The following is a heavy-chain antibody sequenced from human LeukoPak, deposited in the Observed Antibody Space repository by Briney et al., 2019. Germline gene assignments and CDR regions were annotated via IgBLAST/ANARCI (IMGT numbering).Heavy chain of an antibody. D-gene: IGHD3-22*01. CDR2: IYYSGST. Sequence: SETLSLTCTVSGGSISSGDYYWSWIRQPPGKGLEWIGYIYYSGSTYYNPSLKSRVTISVDTFKNQFSLKLSSVTAADTALYYCARLSPYYYDSYGYHTFDIWGQGTMVTVSS. CDR3: ARLSPYYYDSYGYHTFDI. J-gene: IGHJ3*02. CDR1: GGSISSGDYY. V-gene: IGHV4-30-4*01.